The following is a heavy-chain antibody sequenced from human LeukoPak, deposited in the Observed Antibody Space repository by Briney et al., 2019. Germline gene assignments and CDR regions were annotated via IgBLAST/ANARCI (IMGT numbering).Heavy chain of an antibody. V-gene: IGHV1-69*05. Sequence: PVKVSCKASGGTFSSYAISWVRQAPGQGLEWMGGIIPIFGTANYAQKFQGRVTITTDESTSTAYMELSSLRSEDTAVYYCASASGAVEMATISAYYYYYMDVWGKGTTVTVSS. D-gene: IGHD5-24*01. CDR2: IIPIFGTA. CDR1: GGTFSSYA. J-gene: IGHJ6*03. CDR3: ASASGAVEMATISAYYYYYMDV.